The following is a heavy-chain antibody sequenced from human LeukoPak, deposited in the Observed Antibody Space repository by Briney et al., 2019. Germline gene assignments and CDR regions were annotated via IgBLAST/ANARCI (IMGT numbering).Heavy chain of an antibody. Sequence: GGSLRLSCAASGFTFSSYGMHWVRQAPGKGLGWVAVISYDGSNKYYADSVRGRFTISRDNSKNTLYLQMNSLRAEDTAVYYCARDLGSHIVVVTAHLFDYWGQGTLVTVSS. V-gene: IGHV3-30*19. CDR1: GFTFSSYG. CDR2: ISYDGSNK. CDR3: ARDLGSHIVVVTAHLFDY. J-gene: IGHJ4*02. D-gene: IGHD2-21*02.